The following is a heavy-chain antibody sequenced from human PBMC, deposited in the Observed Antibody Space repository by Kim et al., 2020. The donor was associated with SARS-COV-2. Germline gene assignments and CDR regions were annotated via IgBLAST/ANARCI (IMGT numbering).Heavy chain of an antibody. D-gene: IGHD3-22*01. Sequence: GGSLRLSCAASGFTFSDYYMSWIRQARGKGLEWVSYISSSGSTIYYADSVKGRFTISRDNAKNSLYLQMNSLRAQDTAVDSCARSTYYYDSSGYYYLDYWGQGTLVTVSS. CDR3: ARSTYYYDSSGYYYLDY. J-gene: IGHJ4*02. CDR2: ISSSGSTI. CDR1: GFTFSDYY. V-gene: IGHV3-11*04.